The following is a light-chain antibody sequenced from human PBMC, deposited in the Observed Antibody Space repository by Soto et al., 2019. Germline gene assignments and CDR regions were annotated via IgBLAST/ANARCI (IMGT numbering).Light chain of an antibody. CDR2: AAS. CDR1: QSISSY. V-gene: IGKV1-39*01. J-gene: IGKJ1*01. CDR3: KQSYSTPWT. Sequence: DIQMTQSPSSLSASVGDRVTITCRASQSISSYLNWYQQKPGKAHELLIYAASTLQSGVQSRFSGSGSGTDFTLTIRSLQPEDFATYYCKQSYSTPWTFGPGTKVDIK.